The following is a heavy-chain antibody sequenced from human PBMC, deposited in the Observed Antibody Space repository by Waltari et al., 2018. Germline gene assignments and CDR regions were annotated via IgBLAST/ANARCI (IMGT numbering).Heavy chain of an antibody. CDR2: IQGNGDII. J-gene: IGHJ4*02. V-gene: IGHV3-64*01. D-gene: IGHD6-25*01. CDR1: GLTFSTFS. Sequence: EVQLVESGGGLVQPGGSLRLSCAASGLTFSTFSMQWVRQAPGRRLEFVSSIQGNGDIIHYANSVKGRFTISRDNSKNTLYLQMGSLRPEDMAMYYCASSLAARPSPFDSWGQGTLVTVSS. CDR3: ASSLAARPSPFDS.